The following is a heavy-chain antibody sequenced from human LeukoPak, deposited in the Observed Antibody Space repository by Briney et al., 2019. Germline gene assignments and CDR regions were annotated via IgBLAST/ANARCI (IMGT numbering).Heavy chain of an antibody. CDR3: ARDVSDCGGDCYLNWFDP. CDR1: GFTFTSSA. D-gene: IGHD2-21*02. Sequence: ASVKVSCKASGFTFTSSAVQWVRQARGQRLEWIGWIVVGSGNTNYAQKFQERVTITRDMSTSTAYMELSSLRSEDTAVYYCARDVSDCGGDCYLNWFDPWGQGTLVTVSS. V-gene: IGHV1-58*01. J-gene: IGHJ5*02. CDR2: IVVGSGNT.